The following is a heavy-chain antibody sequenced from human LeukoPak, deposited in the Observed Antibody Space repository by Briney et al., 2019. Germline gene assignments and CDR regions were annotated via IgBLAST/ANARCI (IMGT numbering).Heavy chain of an antibody. D-gene: IGHD1-1*01. Sequence: GGSLRLSCAASGFTLSSYSMNWVRQAPGKGLEWVSSISSSSSYIYYADSVKGRFTISRDNSKNTLYLQMNSLRAEDTAVYYCAKDHAGSRAFRYFDYWGQGTLVTVSS. CDR1: GFTLSSYS. CDR3: AKDHAGSRAFRYFDY. V-gene: IGHV3-21*01. CDR2: ISSSSSYI. J-gene: IGHJ4*02.